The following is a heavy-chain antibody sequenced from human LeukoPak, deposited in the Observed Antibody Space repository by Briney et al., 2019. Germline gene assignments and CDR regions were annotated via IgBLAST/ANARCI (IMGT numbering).Heavy chain of an antibody. CDR3: ARIVATIGTPFYFDY. V-gene: IGHV4-59*12. Sequence: KASETLSLTCTVSGGSISSYYWSWIRQPPGKGLEWIGYIYYSGSTNYNPSLKSRVTISVDRSKNQFSLKLSSVTAADTAVYYCARIVATIGTPFYFDYWGQGTLVTVSS. CDR1: GGSISSYY. CDR2: IYYSGST. D-gene: IGHD5-12*01. J-gene: IGHJ4*02.